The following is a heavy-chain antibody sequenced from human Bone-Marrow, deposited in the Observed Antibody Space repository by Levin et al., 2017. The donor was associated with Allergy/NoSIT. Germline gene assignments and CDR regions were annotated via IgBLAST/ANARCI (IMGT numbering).Heavy chain of an antibody. Sequence: ASVKVSCASSGFTFSGYWMAWVRQAPGKGLEWVANINRDGGDGYYVDSVKGRFTISRDNARNSLDLQMNSLRVEDAAVYYCARNGAWSFEFWGQGTLVTVSS. CDR1: GFTFSGYW. CDR3: ARNGAWSFEF. V-gene: IGHV3-7*02. CDR2: INRDGGDG. D-gene: IGHD2-8*01. J-gene: IGHJ4*02.